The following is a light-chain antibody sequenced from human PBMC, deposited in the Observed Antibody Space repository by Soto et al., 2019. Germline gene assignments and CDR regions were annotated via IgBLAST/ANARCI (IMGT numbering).Light chain of an antibody. J-gene: IGLJ1*01. Sequence: QSALPQPASVSGSPGQSITISCTGTSSDVGGYHYVSWYQQHPGKAPKLIIYEVSNRPSGVSDRFSGSTSGNTASLTISGLQAEEEADYYCNSYTSKSTGVFGTGTKLTVL. CDR3: NSYTSKSTGV. V-gene: IGLV2-14*01. CDR1: SSDVGGYHY. CDR2: EVS.